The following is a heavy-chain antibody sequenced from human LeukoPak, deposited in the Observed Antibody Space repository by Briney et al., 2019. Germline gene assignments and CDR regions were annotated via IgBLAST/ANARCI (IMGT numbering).Heavy chain of an antibody. CDR3: TKAPLRSCTGAFCYPFDY. CDR2: TVGSGPDT. J-gene: IGHJ4*02. D-gene: IGHD2-8*02. V-gene: IGHV3-23*01. CDR1: EFSVGSNY. Sequence: GGSLRLSCAASEFSVGSNYMTWVRQAPGKGLEWVSATVGSGPDTYHADSVKGRFTVSRDNSRNTLYLQMNSLRVEDTAVYYCTKAPLRSCTGAFCYPFDYWGQGTLVTVSS.